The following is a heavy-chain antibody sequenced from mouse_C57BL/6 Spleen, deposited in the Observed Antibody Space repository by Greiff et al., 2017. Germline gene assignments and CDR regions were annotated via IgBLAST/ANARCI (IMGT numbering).Heavy chain of an antibody. D-gene: IGHD1-1*01. J-gene: IGHJ4*01. CDR2: IDPSDSYT. Sequence: VQLQQPGAELVMPGASVKLSCKASGYTFTSYWMHWVKQRPGQGLEWIGEIDPSDSYTNYNQKFKGKSTLTVDKSSSTAYMQLSSLTSEDSAVYYCARPGAYYHYAMDYWGQGTSVTVSS. V-gene: IGHV1-69*01. CDR1: GYTFTSYW. CDR3: ARPGAYYHYAMDY.